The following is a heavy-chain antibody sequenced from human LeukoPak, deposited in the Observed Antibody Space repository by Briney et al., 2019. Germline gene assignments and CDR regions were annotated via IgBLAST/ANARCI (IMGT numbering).Heavy chain of an antibody. Sequence: SVKVSCKASGGTFSSYAISWVRQAPGQGLEWMGGIIPIFGTANYAQKFQGRVTITTDESTSTAYMELSSLRSEDTAVYYCASNSGRDCSSTSCYPTYYYYYYMDVWGKGTTVTVSS. CDR1: GGTFSSYA. D-gene: IGHD2-2*01. CDR2: IIPIFGTA. CDR3: ASNSGRDCSSTSCYPTYYYYYYMDV. V-gene: IGHV1-69*05. J-gene: IGHJ6*03.